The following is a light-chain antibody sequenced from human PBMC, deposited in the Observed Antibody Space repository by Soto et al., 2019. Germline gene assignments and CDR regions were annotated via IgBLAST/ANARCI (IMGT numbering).Light chain of an antibody. J-gene: IGLJ2*01. V-gene: IGLV1-40*01. Sequence: QSVLTQPPSVSGTPGQRVTISCTGSSSNIGAGYDVHWYQQVPATPHKLLFYGNSNRPSGVPDRVSGSKSGTSASLAITGVQAEDEADYYCQSYDSNVGGRMVFGGGTQLTVL. CDR2: GNS. CDR1: SSNIGAGYD. CDR3: QSYDSNVGGRMV.